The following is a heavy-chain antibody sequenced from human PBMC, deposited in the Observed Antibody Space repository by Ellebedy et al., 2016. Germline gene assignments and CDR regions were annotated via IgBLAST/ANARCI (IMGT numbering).Heavy chain of an antibody. CDR3: AKDRDDAGDFVFES. CDR2: ISRTDDST. D-gene: IGHD4-17*01. Sequence: GESLKISXTASGFTFSNYVMSWVRQAPGKGLKWVSGISRTDDSTYYADSVKGRFTISRDDPKSTLYLQMNNLRAEDTAVYYCAKDRDDAGDFVFESWGQGTLVTVSS. CDR1: GFTFSNYV. V-gene: IGHV3-23*01. J-gene: IGHJ4*02.